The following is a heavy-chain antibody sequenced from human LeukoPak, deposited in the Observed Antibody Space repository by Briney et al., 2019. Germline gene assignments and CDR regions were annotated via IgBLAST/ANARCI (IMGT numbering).Heavy chain of an antibody. J-gene: IGHJ4*02. Sequence: ASVTVSFKASGYTFTSYGSSWVRQAPGQGVEGMGWISAYNGNTNYAQKLQGRVTMTTDTSTSTAYMELRSLRSDDTAVYYCARSWFGEPYFDYWGQGTLVTVSS. CDR3: ARSWFGEPYFDY. CDR2: ISAYNGNT. D-gene: IGHD3-10*01. CDR1: GYTFTSYG. V-gene: IGHV1-18*01.